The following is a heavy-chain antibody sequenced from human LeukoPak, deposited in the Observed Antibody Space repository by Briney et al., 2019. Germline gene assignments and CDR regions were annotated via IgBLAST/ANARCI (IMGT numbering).Heavy chain of an antibody. J-gene: IGHJ4*02. CDR3: ARLIAVAGTNL. Sequence: SETLSLTCAVSGYSISSGYYWGWIRQPPGKGLEWTGSIYHSGSTYYNPSLKSRVTISVDTSKNQFSLKLSSVTAADTAVYYCARLIAVAGTNLWGQGTLVTVSS. CDR2: IYHSGST. CDR1: GYSISSGYY. D-gene: IGHD6-19*01. V-gene: IGHV4-38-2*01.